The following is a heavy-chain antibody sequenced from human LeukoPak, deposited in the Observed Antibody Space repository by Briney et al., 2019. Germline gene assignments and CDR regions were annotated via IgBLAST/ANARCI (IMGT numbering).Heavy chain of an antibody. CDR3: ARTGGANPTWFTYYFDY. J-gene: IGHJ4*02. CDR1: GDSISSSSYY. V-gene: IGHV4-39*01. D-gene: IGHD3-10*01. Sequence: SETLSLTCTVSGDSISSSSYYWGWIRQPPGKGLECIGSIYYSGSTYYNPSLKSRVTISADTSKNQFSLKLSSVTAADTAVYYCARTGGANPTWFTYYFDYWGQVTLVTVSS. CDR2: IYYSGST.